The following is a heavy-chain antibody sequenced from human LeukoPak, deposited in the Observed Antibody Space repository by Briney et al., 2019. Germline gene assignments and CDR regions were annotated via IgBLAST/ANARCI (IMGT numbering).Heavy chain of an antibody. V-gene: IGHV1-3*01. CDR3: ARLSYNSSPFDY. J-gene: IGHJ4*02. Sequence: ASVKVSCKASGYTFTNYAMHWVRQAPGQRLEWMGWINAGNDDTNYSQKFQDRVTITRDTSASTAYMELSSLRSEDTAVYYCARLSYNSSPFDYWGQGTLVTVSS. CDR2: INAGNDDT. D-gene: IGHD6-13*01. CDR1: GYTFTNYA.